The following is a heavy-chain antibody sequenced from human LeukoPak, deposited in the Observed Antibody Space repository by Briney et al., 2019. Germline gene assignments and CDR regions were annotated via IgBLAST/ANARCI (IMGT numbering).Heavy chain of an antibody. CDR3: ARDNSVEDTAWWFDP. CDR2: INPSDGST. J-gene: IGHJ5*02. Sequence: ASVKVSCTASGYTFTIYYMHWVRQAPGQGLEWMGIINPSDGSTSYAQKFQGRVTITRDMSTSTDYMELSSLRSEDTAVYYCARDNSVEDTAWWFDPWGQGTLVTVSS. CDR1: GYTFTIYY. D-gene: IGHD4-23*01. V-gene: IGHV1-46*01.